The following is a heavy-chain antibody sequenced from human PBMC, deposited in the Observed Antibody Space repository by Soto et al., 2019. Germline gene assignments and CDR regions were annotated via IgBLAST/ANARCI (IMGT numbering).Heavy chain of an antibody. V-gene: IGHV3-53*01. CDR2: IYSSGDT. D-gene: IGHD3-3*01. J-gene: IGHJ4*02. CDR3: ASRYDFPPEGVDY. CDR1: GLSVGTNY. Sequence: PGGSLSLSCVASGLSVGTNYMTWVRQVPGKRLEWVSVIYSSGDTYYAASVQGRFTISRDNSKNTLYLQMNSLRAEDTAVYYCASRYDFPPEGVDYWGQGTLVTVSS.